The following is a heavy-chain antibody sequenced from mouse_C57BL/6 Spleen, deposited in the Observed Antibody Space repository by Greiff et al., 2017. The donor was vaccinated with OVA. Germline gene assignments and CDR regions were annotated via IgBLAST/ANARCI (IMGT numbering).Heavy chain of an antibody. V-gene: IGHV1-55*01. CDR3: ARWGYDEGAWFAY. CDR1: GYTFTSYW. Sequence: VQLQQSGAELVKPGASVKMSCKASGYTFTSYWITWVKQRPGQGLEWIGDIYPGSGSTNYNEKFKSKATLTVDTSSSTAYMQLSSLTSEDSAVYYCARWGYDEGAWFAYWGQGTLVTVSA. J-gene: IGHJ3*01. CDR2: IYPGSGST. D-gene: IGHD2-2*01.